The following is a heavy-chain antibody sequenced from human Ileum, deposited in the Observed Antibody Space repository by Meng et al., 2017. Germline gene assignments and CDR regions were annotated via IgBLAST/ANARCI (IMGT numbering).Heavy chain of an antibody. CDR1: GGSVSSNIAA. CDR3: ASGSGSLDY. CDR2: TYYRSKWYS. Sequence: QRQLHQSGPGLVKPSHTLSLTCAVSGGSVSSNIAAWNWIRQSPLRGLEWLGRTYYRSKWYSEYAVYVKSRISITPDTSKNQFSLQMNSVTPEDTAVYYCASGSGSLDYWGQGTLVTVSS. J-gene: IGHJ4*02. V-gene: IGHV6-1*01. D-gene: IGHD3-3*01.